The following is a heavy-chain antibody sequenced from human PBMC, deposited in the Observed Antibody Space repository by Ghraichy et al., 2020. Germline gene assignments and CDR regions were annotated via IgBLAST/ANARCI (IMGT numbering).Heavy chain of an antibody. V-gene: IGHV3-53*01. CDR2: IHSSDIT. Sequence: GGSLRLSCAASGFTVSGTYMGWVRQAPGKGLEWVSCIHSSDITFYTYTVKGRFTISRDNSKNTLYLQMNGLRADDTAVYFCARLLDVAVAGVGVFDYWCQGTLVTVSS. CDR1: GFTVSGTY. J-gene: IGHJ4*02. CDR3: ARLLDVAVAGVGVFDY. D-gene: IGHD6-19*01.